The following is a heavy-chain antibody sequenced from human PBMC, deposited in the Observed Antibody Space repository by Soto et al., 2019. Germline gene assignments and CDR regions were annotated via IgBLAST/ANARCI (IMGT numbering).Heavy chain of an antibody. D-gene: IGHD4-17*01. CDR1: GFSLSNARMG. CDR2: IFSNDGK. J-gene: IGHJ6*02. V-gene: IGHV2-26*01. Sequence: ESGPTLVNPTETLTLTCTVSGFSLSNARMGVSWIRQPPGKALEWLAHIFSNDGKSYSTSLKSRLTISKDTSKSQVVLTMTNMDPVDTATYYCARFAGSWVGTTVYYGMDVWGQGTTVTVSS. CDR3: ARFAGSWVGTTVYYGMDV.